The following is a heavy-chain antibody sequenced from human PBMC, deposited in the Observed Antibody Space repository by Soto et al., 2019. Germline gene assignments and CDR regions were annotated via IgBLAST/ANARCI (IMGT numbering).Heavy chain of an antibody. CDR2: IYYSGST. D-gene: IGHD3-10*01. CDR3: ARVITMVRGVMDWFDP. Sequence: QVQLQESGPGLVKPSQTLSLTCTVSGGSISSGGYYWSWIRQHPGKGLEWIGYIYYSGSTYYNPSLKSRVTISVDTSKNQFSLKLSSVTAADTAVSYCARVITMVRGVMDWFDPWGQGTLVTVSS. J-gene: IGHJ5*02. CDR1: GGSISSGGYY. V-gene: IGHV4-31*03.